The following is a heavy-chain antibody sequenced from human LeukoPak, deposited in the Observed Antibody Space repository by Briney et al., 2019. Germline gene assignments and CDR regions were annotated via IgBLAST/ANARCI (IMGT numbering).Heavy chain of an antibody. CDR1: GGSFSSYY. J-gene: IGHJ5*02. Sequence: SETLSLTCAVYGGSFSSYYWSWIRHPPGKGLEWIGYIYYSGSTNYNPSLKSRVTISVDTSKNQFSLKLSSVTAADTAVYYCARELSGYSGYDPWGQGTLVTVSS. CDR2: IYYSGST. CDR3: ARELSGYSGYDP. V-gene: IGHV4-59*01. D-gene: IGHD5-12*01.